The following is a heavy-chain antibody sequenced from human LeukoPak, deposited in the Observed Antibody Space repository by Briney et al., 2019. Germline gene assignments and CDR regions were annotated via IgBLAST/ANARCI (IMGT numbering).Heavy chain of an antibody. D-gene: IGHD5-12*01. J-gene: IGHJ6*03. CDR1: GGSISSYY. V-gene: IGHV4-59*01. CDR2: IYYSGST. Sequence: PSETLSLTCTVSGGSISSYYWSWIRQPPGKGLEWIGYIYYSGSTYYNPSLKSRVTISVDTSKNQVSLKLRSVTAADTAVYYCARTTEGYAGGPGYSYYYYMDVWGKGTTVTISS. CDR3: ARTTEGYAGGPGYSYYYYMDV.